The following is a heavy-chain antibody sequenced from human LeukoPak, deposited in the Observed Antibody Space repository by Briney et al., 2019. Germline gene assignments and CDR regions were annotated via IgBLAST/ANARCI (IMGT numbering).Heavy chain of an antibody. V-gene: IGHV3-30*09. J-gene: IGHJ6*02. CDR3: AKSSGPGGYYYYGMDV. CDR1: GFTLSDYA. Sequence: GGSLRLSCAASGFTLSDYAVHWVRQAPAKGLEWVAVISFDGDNTYYADSVKGRLAVSRDNSGNTLHLQMNSLRAEDTAVYYCAKSSGPGGYYYYGMDVWGQGTTVTVSS. CDR2: ISFDGDNT. D-gene: IGHD3-22*01.